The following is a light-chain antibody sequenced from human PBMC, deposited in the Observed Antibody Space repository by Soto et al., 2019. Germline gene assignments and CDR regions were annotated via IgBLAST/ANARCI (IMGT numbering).Light chain of an antibody. CDR1: QSVSSN. CDR3: QQYNNWLPWT. Sequence: EVVMTQSPATLSVAPGERATLSCRASQSVSSNLAWYQQKPGHAHRLLIYGASTRATGIPARFSGSGSGTEYNLTVSSLQSEDFAVYYCQQYNNWLPWTLGQGTKVEIK. CDR2: GAS. J-gene: IGKJ1*01. V-gene: IGKV3-15*01.